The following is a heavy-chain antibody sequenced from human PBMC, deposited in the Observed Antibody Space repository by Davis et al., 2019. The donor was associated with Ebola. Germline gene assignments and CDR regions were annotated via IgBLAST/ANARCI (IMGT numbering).Heavy chain of an antibody. D-gene: IGHD1-26*01. CDR3: TKRVGSRSGFEN. CDR1: GGTFSSYA. CDR2: IIPIFGTA. V-gene: IGHV1-69*13. Sequence: SVKVSCKASGGTFSSYAISWVRQAPGQGLEWMGGIIPIFGTANYAQKFQGRFTITADESTSTAYMELSSLRYEDTAVYYCTKRVGSRSGFENWGQGSLVTVSS. J-gene: IGHJ4*02.